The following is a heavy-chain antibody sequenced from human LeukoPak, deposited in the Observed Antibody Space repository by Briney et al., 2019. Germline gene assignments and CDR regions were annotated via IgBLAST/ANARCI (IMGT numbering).Heavy chain of an antibody. V-gene: IGHV6-1*01. CDR1: GDSVSSNSVT. CDR2: TYYRSTWYN. CDR3: AREGHPTYYYGSGSLKPTYYFDY. Sequence: SQTLSLTCAISGDSVSSNSVTWNWIRQSPSRGLEWLGRTYYRSTWYNDYAVSVRGRITINPDTSKNQFSLKLNSVTPEDTAVCYCAREGHPTYYYGSGSLKPTYYFDYWGQGTLVTVYS. J-gene: IGHJ4*02. D-gene: IGHD3-10*01.